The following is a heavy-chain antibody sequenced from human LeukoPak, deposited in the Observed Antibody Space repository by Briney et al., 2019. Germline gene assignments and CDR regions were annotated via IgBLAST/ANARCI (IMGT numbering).Heavy chain of an antibody. J-gene: IGHJ6*03. D-gene: IGHD3-10*01. CDR1: GGSFSGYY. CDR2: INHSGST. CDR3: ARLGITMVRGVMGYYYYMDV. V-gene: IGHV4-34*01. Sequence: SETLSLTCAVYGGSFSGYYWSWIRQPPGKGLEWIGEINHSGSTNYNPSLKSRVTISVDTSKNQFSLKLSSVTAADTAVYYCARLGITMVRGVMGYYYYMDVWGKGTTVTISS.